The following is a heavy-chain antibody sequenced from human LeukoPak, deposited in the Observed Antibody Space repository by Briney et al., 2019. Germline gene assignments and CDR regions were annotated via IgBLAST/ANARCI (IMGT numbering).Heavy chain of an antibody. J-gene: IGHJ4*02. Sequence: ASVKVSCKASAGTFTSYAISWVRHPPAQGLEWLGGIIPIFGTANYAQKFQGRVTITADESTSTAYMELSSLRSEDTAVYYCARDHSSGLYYFDYWGQGTLVTVSS. CDR2: IIPIFGTA. D-gene: IGHD6-19*01. V-gene: IGHV1-69*13. CDR3: ARDHSSGLYYFDY. CDR1: AGTFTSYA.